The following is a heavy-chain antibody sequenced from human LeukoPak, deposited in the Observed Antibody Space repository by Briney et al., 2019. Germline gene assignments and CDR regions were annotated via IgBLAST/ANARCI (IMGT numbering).Heavy chain of an antibody. CDR3: ARRTPDYYYYYMDV. J-gene: IGHJ6*03. CDR2: ISSSGSTI. Sequence: GGSLRLSCAASGFTFSDYYMSWIRQAPGKGLEWVSYISSSGSTIYYADSVKGRFTISRDNAKNSLYLQMNSLRAEDTAVYYCARRTPDYYYYYMDVWGKGTTVTVSS. V-gene: IGHV3-11*01. CDR1: GFTFSDYY.